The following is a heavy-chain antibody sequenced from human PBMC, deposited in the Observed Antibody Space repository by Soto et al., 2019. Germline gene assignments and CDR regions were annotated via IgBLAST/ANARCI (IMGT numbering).Heavy chain of an antibody. Sequence: GESLKISCKGSGYSLSIYWINWVRQMPGKGLEWMGKIDPSDSRTTYSPSFQGHVTISVDKSISTTYLQWSSLRASDTAIYYCARVGHDYSNSGMDVWGQGTTVTVSS. V-gene: IGHV5-10-1*01. J-gene: IGHJ6*02. CDR1: GYSLSIYW. D-gene: IGHD4-4*01. CDR3: ARVGHDYSNSGMDV. CDR2: IDPSDSRT.